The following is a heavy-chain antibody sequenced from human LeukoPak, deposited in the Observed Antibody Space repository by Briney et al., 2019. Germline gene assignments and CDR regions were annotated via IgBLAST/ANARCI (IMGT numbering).Heavy chain of an antibody. CDR1: GFTFSSYS. V-gene: IGHV3-30*02. CDR3: AKEGAKGFDY. Sequence: PGGSLRLSCAASGFTFSSYSMNWVRQAPGKGLEWVAFIRYDGSNKYYADSVKGRFTISRDNSKNTLYLQMNSLRAEDTAVYYCAKEGAKGFDYWGQGTLVTVSS. D-gene: IGHD3-16*01. CDR2: IRYDGSNK. J-gene: IGHJ4*02.